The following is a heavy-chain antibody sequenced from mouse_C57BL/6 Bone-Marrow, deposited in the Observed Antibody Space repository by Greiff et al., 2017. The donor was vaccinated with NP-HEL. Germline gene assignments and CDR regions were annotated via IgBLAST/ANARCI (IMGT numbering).Heavy chain of an antibody. CDR3: APYYSNYNYFDY. D-gene: IGHD2-5*01. CDR2: IYPGSGST. Sequence: QVQLQQSGAELVKPGASVKMSCKASGYTFTSYWITWVKQRPGQGLEWIGDIYPGSGSTNYNEKFKSKATLTVDTSSSTAYMQLSSLTSEDSAVYYCAPYYSNYNYFDYWGQGTTLTVSS. J-gene: IGHJ2*01. CDR1: GYTFTSYW. V-gene: IGHV1-55*01.